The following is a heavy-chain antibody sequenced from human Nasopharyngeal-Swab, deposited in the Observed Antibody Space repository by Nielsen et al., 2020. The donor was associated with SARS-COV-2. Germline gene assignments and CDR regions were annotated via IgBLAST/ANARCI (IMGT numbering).Heavy chain of an antibody. D-gene: IGHD6-13*01. CDR3: AKGGRGQQLEIEYFQH. CDR1: GFIFSNYA. V-gene: IGHV3-23*01. J-gene: IGHJ1*01. CDR2: INNRGDDT. Sequence: GGSLRLSCAASGFIFSNYAMSWVRQAPGKGPEWVSTINNRGDDTHYVDSVRGRFTVSRDNSKNTLYLQMNSLRGEDTAIYYCAKGGRGQQLEIEYFQHWGQGTLVTVSS.